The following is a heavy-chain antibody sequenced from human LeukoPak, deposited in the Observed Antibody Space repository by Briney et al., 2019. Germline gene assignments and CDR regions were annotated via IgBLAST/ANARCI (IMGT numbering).Heavy chain of an antibody. J-gene: IGHJ4*02. CDR1: GGTFIIYA. D-gene: IGHD5/OR15-5a*01. CDR3: ARSSVSSFDY. Sequence: SVTVSFKASGGTFIIYAIGWVRQAPGQGLEWMGGIIPIFGTANYAQKFQGRVTITADESTSTAYMELSSLRSEDTAVYYCARSSVSSFDYWGQGTLVTVSS. V-gene: IGHV1-69*01. CDR2: IIPIFGTA.